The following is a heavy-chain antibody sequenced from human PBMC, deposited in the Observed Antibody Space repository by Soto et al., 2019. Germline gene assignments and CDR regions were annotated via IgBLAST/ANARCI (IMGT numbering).Heavy chain of an antibody. D-gene: IGHD6-13*01. CDR2: MNPNSGNT. CDR3: ARAPFWQQLEYNWFDP. CDR1: GYTFTSYD. J-gene: IGHJ5*02. V-gene: IGHV1-8*01. Sequence: QVQLVQSGAEVKKPGASVKVSCKASGYTFTSYDINWVRQATGQGLEWMGWMNPNSGNTGYAQKFKGRVTITMNPSISPVYMELSSRRSKDTAVYYCARAPFWQQLEYNWFDPCVQGTLVTVSS.